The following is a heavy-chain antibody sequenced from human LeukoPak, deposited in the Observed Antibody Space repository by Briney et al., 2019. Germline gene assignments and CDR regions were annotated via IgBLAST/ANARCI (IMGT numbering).Heavy chain of an antibody. V-gene: IGHV3-23*01. J-gene: IGHJ6*02. CDR3: AKGNIAARQDIMDV. CDR1: GFIFSSYA. CDR2: ISGSGGST. D-gene: IGHD6-6*01. Sequence: GGSLRLSCAASGFIFSSYAMSWVRQAPGKGLEWVSLISGSGGSTYYADSVKGRFTISRDNSKNTLYLQMNSLRVEDTAVYYCAKGNIAARQDIMDVWGQGTTVTVSS.